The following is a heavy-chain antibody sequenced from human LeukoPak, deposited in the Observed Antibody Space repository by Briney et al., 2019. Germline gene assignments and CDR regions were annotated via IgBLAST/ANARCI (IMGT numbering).Heavy chain of an antibody. CDR3: ARDRGGSLNYYYYYYYMDV. D-gene: IGHD1-26*01. J-gene: IGHJ6*03. Sequence: TSVKVSCKASGGTFSSYAISWVRQAPGQGLEGMGGIIPIFGTANYAQKFQGRVPITTDESTSTAYMELSSLRSEDTAVYYCARDRGGSLNYYYYYYYMDVWGKGTTVTVSS. V-gene: IGHV1-69*05. CDR1: GGTFSSYA. CDR2: IIPIFGTA.